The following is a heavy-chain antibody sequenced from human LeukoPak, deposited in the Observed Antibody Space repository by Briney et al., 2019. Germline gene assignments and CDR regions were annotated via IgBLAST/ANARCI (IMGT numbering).Heavy chain of an antibody. Sequence: SETLSLTCTVSGGSISIYYWSWIRQPPGKGLEWIGYIYYSGSTNYNPSLKSRVTISVDTTKNQFSLKLRSVTAANSAVYYCARARTYYYDMGAFDIWGQGTMVTVSS. D-gene: IGHD3-22*01. J-gene: IGHJ3*02. CDR1: GGSISIYY. V-gene: IGHV4-59*01. CDR3: ARARTYYYDMGAFDI. CDR2: IYYSGST.